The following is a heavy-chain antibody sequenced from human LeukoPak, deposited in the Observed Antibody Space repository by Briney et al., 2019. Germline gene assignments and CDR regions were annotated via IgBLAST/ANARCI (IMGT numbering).Heavy chain of an antibody. CDR3: ARGWKGSSRYTLGEYFDL. Sequence: SETLSLTCTVSGGSISSSSYYWGWIRQPPGKGLEWIGSIYYSGSTYYNPSLKSRVTISVDTSKNQFSLKLSSVTAADTAVYYCARGWKGSSRYTLGEYFDLWGRGTLVTVSS. V-gene: IGHV4-39*07. J-gene: IGHJ2*01. CDR2: IYYSGST. D-gene: IGHD6-13*01. CDR1: GGSISSSSYY.